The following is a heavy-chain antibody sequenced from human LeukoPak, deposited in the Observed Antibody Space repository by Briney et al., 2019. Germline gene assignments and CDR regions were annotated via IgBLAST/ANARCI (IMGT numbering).Heavy chain of an antibody. J-gene: IGHJ4*02. CDR3: AAGRPGSLLDY. CDR1: GYALSESS. D-gene: IGHD1-1*01. V-gene: IGHV1-24*01. CDR2: FDPEDHER. Sequence: RASVKVSCKGSGYALSESSMHWVRQAPGKGLEWMGGFDPEDHERVYAQMLQGRVTMTEDTCTDTAYMELSSLRSEDTAVYFCAAGRPGSLLDYWGQGTVVTVSS.